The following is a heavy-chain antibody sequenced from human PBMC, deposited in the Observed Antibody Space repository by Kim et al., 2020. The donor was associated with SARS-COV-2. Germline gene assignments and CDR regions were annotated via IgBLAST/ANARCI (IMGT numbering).Heavy chain of an antibody. Sequence: GGSLRLSCAASGFTFGDYAMHWVRQAPGKGLEWVSGISWNSGSIGYADSVKGRFTISRDNAKNSLYLQMNSLRAEDTALYYCAKDRRIRGIAAAGTLGYWGQGTLVTVSS. CDR3: AKDRRIRGIAAAGTLGY. V-gene: IGHV3-9*01. CDR2: ISWNSGSI. J-gene: IGHJ4*02. D-gene: IGHD6-13*01. CDR1: GFTFGDYA.